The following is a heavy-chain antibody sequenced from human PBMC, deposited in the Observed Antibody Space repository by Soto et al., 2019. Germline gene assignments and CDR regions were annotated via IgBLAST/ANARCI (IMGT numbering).Heavy chain of an antibody. CDR3: GLDPVVVPAAIGA. Sequence: AASVKVSCKASGGTFSSYAISWVRQAPGQGLEWMGGIIPIFGTANYAQKFQGRVTITADESTSTAYMELSSLRSEDTAVYYCGLDPVVVPAAIGAWGQGTLVTVSS. CDR2: IIPIFGTA. CDR1: GGTFSSYA. V-gene: IGHV1-69*13. D-gene: IGHD2-2*01. J-gene: IGHJ4*02.